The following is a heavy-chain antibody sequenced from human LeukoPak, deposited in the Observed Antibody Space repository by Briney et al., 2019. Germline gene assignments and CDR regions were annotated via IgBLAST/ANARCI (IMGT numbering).Heavy chain of an antibody. CDR3: ARENERDYYGSGSCYSDFDY. Sequence: GASVKVSCKASGGTFSSYAISWVRQAPGQGLEWMGRIIPILGIANYAQKFQGRVTITADKSTSTAYMELSSLRSEDTAVYYCARENERDYYGSGSCYSDFDYWGQGTLVTVSS. CDR2: IIPILGIA. V-gene: IGHV1-69*04. CDR1: GGTFSSYA. J-gene: IGHJ4*02. D-gene: IGHD3-10*01.